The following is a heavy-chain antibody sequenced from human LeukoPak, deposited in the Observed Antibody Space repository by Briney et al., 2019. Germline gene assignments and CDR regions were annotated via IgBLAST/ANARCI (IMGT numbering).Heavy chain of an antibody. CDR3: AKAPYYYYYMDV. CDR2: ISGSGGST. Sequence: SAISGSGGSTYYADSVKGRFTISRDNSKNTLYLQMNSLRAEDTAVYYCAKAPYYYYYMDVWGKGTTVTVSS. V-gene: IGHV3-23*01. J-gene: IGHJ6*03.